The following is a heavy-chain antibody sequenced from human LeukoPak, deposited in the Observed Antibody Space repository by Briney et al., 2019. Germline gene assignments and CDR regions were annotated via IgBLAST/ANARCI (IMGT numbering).Heavy chain of an antibody. CDR2: IYSGGST. Sequence: GGSLRLSCAASGFTVSSNYMSWVRQAPGKGLGWVSVIYSGGSTYYADSVKGRFTISRDNSKNTLYLQMNSLRAEDTAVYYCARDSFYSTTDAFDIWGQGTMVTVSS. D-gene: IGHD2/OR15-2a*01. J-gene: IGHJ3*02. CDR1: GFTVSSNY. CDR3: ARDSFYSTTDAFDI. V-gene: IGHV3-53*01.